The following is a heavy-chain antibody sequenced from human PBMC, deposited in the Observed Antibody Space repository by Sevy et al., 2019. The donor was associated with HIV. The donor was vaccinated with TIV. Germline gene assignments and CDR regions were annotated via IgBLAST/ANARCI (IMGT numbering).Heavy chain of an antibody. Sequence: SDTLSLTCTVSGDSIIDYYWSWIRQPPGKGLEWIGYIHNRGRYNYNPSLKSRVTISGDVSKNQFSLKLSSVTAADTAVYYCARDTSGYSSGWYPYYHYYGIDVWGQGTTVTVSS. D-gene: IGHD6-19*01. V-gene: IGHV4-59*01. CDR2: IHNRGRY. CDR1: GDSIIDYY. J-gene: IGHJ6*02. CDR3: ARDTSGYSSGWYPYYHYYGIDV.